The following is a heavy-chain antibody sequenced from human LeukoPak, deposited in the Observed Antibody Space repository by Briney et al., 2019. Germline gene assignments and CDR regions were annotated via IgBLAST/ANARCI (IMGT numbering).Heavy chain of an antibody. D-gene: IGHD2-2*02. CDR2: IYYSGST. V-gene: IGHV4-59*11. Sequence: SETLSLTCTVSGGSISSHYWSWIRQPPGKGLEWIGYIYYSGSTNYNPSLKSRVTISVDTSKNQFSLKLSSVTAADTAVYYCARDMRGDCSSTSCYTGIYNWFDPWGQGTLVTVSS. CDR3: ARDMRGDCSSTSCYTGIYNWFDP. J-gene: IGHJ5*02. CDR1: GGSISSHY.